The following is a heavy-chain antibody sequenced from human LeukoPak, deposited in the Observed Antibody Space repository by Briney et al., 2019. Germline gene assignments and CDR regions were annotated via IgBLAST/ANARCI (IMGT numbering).Heavy chain of an antibody. V-gene: IGHV3-23*01. CDR1: GFTFSSYT. CDR3: AKELQVATAVSHPTALAFDV. D-gene: IGHD6-25*01. J-gene: IGHJ3*01. Sequence: GGPLRLSCAASGFTFSSYTTSWVRQAPGKGLEWVSAISGSGGRTYYADSVKGRFTISRDTSKNTLYLHMNTLRAEDKAVYYFAKELQVATAVSHPTALAFDVWGKRTMVTV. CDR2: ISGSGGRT.